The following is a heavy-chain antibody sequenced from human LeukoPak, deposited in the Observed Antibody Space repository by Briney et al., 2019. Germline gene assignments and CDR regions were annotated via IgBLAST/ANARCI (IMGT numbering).Heavy chain of an antibody. Sequence: PSETLSLTCTVSGGSISPYYWSWIRQTPGKGLEWIGYILYSGTTTNYNPSLKSRVTISVDTSKNQFSLKLSSVTAADTAVYYCARHWGTTMVSPLTAWDYWGQGTLVTASS. CDR2: ILYSGTT. J-gene: IGHJ4*02. D-gene: IGHD4-23*01. V-gene: IGHV4-59*08. CDR3: ARHWGTTMVSPLTAWDY. CDR1: GGSISPYY.